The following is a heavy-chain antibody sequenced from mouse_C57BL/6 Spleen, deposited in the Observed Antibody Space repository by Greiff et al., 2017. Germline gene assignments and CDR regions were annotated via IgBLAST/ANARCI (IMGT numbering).Heavy chain of an antibody. CDR2: IYPGSGST. CDR3: AIYYGSSLYYAMDY. Sequence: VQLQQPGAELVKPGASVKMSCKASGYTFTSYWITWVKQRPGQGLEWIGDIYPGSGSTNYNEKFKSKATLTVDTSSSTAYMQLSSLTSEDSAVYYCAIYYGSSLYYAMDYWGQGTSVTVSS. CDR1: GYTFTSYW. V-gene: IGHV1-55*01. D-gene: IGHD1-1*01. J-gene: IGHJ4*01.